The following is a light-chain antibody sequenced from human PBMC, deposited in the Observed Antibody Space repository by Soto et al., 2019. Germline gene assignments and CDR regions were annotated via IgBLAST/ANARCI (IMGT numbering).Light chain of an antibody. V-gene: IGKV1-39*01. J-gene: IGKJ3*01. CDR2: AAS. CDR1: QSISNY. CDR3: QQSMSNLGT. Sequence: DIQMTQSPSSLSASIGERVTITCRASQSISNYLNWFQQKPGEAPKLLIYAASSLPSGVPSRFSGSGSGKDFTLTISSLQREDFATYYCQQSMSNLGTFGPGTRWIS.